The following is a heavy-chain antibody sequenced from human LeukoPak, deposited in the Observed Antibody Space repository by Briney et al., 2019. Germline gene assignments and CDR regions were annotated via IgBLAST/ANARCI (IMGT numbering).Heavy chain of an antibody. CDR2: ISYDGSNK. Sequence: GGSLRLSCAASGFTFSSYGMHWVRQAPGKGLEWVAVISYDGSNKYYADSVKGRFTISRDNSKNTLYLQMNSLRAEDTAVYYCAKDVLGAIAAAGTFDYWGQGTLVTVSS. D-gene: IGHD6-13*01. CDR3: AKDVLGAIAAAGTFDY. V-gene: IGHV3-30*18. CDR1: GFTFSSYG. J-gene: IGHJ4*02.